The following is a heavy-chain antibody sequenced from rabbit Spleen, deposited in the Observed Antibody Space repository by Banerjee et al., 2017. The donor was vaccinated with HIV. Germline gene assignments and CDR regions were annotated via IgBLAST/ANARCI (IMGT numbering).Heavy chain of an antibody. CDR1: GFSFSSSYY. V-gene: IGHV1S45*01. J-gene: IGHJ6*01. D-gene: IGHD8-1*01. CDR2: IYLGRSDDT. CDR3: WGDSGTSFSSYGMDL. Sequence: QEQLEESGGDLVKPEGSLTLTCTASGFSFSSSYYMCWVRQAPGKGLEWIACIYLGRSDDTTHASWGKGRFSIIKTSSSTMTMQKTSLPAADTATYYCWGDSGTSFSSYGMDLWGQGTLVT.